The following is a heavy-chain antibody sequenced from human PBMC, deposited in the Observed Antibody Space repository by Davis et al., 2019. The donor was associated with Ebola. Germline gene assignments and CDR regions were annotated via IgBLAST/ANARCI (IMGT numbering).Heavy chain of an antibody. D-gene: IGHD6-13*01. J-gene: IGHJ6*02. CDR1: GYSFPTYW. CDR3: ARLSSNSWFYGMDV. Sequence: GESLKISCKTSGYSFSGYSFPTYWIGWVRQMPGKGLDWMGIIYTGDSDTRYSPSFQGQVTFSVDKSIRTAYLHWNSLKASDTAMYYCARLSSNSWFYGMDVWGQGTTVTVSS. V-gene: IGHV5-51*01. CDR2: IYTGDSDT.